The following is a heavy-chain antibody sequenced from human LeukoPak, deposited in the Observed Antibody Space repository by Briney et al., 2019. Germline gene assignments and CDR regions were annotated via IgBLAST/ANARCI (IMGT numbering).Heavy chain of an antibody. J-gene: IGHJ4*02. CDR2: TRQDGSEK. V-gene: IGHV3-7*04. D-gene: IGHD6-19*01. CDR3: ARGQWLVF. Sequence: PSETLSLTCTVSGGSISSSSYYWGWIRQPPGKGLEWVANTRQDGSEKYYADSVKGRFTISRDNAKNSLDLQMNSLRAEDTAVYYCARGQWLVFRGQGTLVTVSS. CDR1: GGSISSSSYY.